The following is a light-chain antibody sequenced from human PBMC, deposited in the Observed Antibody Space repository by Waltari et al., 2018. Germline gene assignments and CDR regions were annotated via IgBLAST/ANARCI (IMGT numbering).Light chain of an antibody. CDR2: SNN. Sequence: QSVLTQPPSASATPGQRVTISCSGRSSNIGSNTVTWYQQPPGTAPKPLIYSNNQRPSGVPDRFSGSKSGTSASLAISGLQSEDEADYYCAAWDDSLNGVVFGGGTKLTVL. CDR3: AAWDDSLNGVV. V-gene: IGLV1-44*01. J-gene: IGLJ2*01. CDR1: SSNIGSNT.